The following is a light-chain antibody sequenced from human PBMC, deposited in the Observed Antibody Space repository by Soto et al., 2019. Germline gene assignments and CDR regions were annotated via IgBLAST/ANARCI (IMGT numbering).Light chain of an antibody. Sequence: QSALTQPRSVSGSPGQSVSISCTGTSGDVGSYIHVSWYQQHPGRAPKLMIYDVDERPSGVPDRFSGSKSGNTASLTISGLQAEDEDDSYCCSYASSYTSSCVFGTGTQLTVL. CDR3: CSYASSYTSSCV. CDR1: SGDVGSYIH. V-gene: IGLV2-11*01. J-gene: IGLJ1*01. CDR2: DVD.